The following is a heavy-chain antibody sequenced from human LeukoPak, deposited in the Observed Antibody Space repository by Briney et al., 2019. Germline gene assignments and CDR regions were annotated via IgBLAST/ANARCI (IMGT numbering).Heavy chain of an antibody. CDR3: ARVSSGQHFDY. CDR2: INPSGGST. D-gene: IGHD3-10*01. Sequence: ASVKVSCKASGYTFTSYYMHWVRQAPGQGLEWMGIINPSGGSTSYAQKFQGRVTMTRDMSTSTVHMELSSLRSEDTAVYYCARVSSGQHFDYWGQGTLVTVSS. J-gene: IGHJ4*02. V-gene: IGHV1-46*01. CDR1: GYTFTSYY.